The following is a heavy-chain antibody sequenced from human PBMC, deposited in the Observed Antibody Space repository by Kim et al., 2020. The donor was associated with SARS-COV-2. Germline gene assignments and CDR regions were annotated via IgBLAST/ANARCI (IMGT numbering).Heavy chain of an antibody. V-gene: IGHV3-23*01. J-gene: IGHJ5*02. D-gene: IGHD3-10*01. CDR2: ISGSGGST. Sequence: GGSLRLSCAASGFTFSSYAMSWVRQAPGKGLEWVSAISGSGGSTYYADSVKGRFTISRDNSKNTLYLQMNSLRAEDTAVYYCAKDRRGVRGVGNWFDPWGQGTLVTVSS. CDR1: GFTFSSYA. CDR3: AKDRRGVRGVGNWFDP.